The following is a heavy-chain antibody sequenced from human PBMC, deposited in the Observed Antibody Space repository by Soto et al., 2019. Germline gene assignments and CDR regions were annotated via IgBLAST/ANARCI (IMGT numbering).Heavy chain of an antibody. CDR1: GYTFTSYG. CDR2: ISAYNGNT. V-gene: IGHV1-18*01. D-gene: IGHD5-12*01. J-gene: IGHJ3*02. CDR3: AGQMDRYSGYDSAFDI. Sequence: ASVKVSCKASGYTFTSYGISWGRQAPGQGLEWMGWISAYNGNTNYAQKLQGRVTMTTDTSTSTAYMELRSLRSDDTAVYYCAGQMDRYSGYDSAFDIWGQGTMVTVSS.